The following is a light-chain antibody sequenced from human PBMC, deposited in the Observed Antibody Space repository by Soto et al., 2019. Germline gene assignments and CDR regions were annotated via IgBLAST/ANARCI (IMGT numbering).Light chain of an antibody. Sequence: QSVLTQPASVSGSPGQSITISCTGTSSDVGGYNYVSWYQQHPGKAPKLMIYEVSNRPSGVSNRFSGSKSGNTASLTISGLQAEDEADYYCSSYTSSSIDYDFGTGTKVTVL. CDR1: SSDVGGYNY. V-gene: IGLV2-14*01. J-gene: IGLJ1*01. CDR2: EVS. CDR3: SSYTSSSIDYD.